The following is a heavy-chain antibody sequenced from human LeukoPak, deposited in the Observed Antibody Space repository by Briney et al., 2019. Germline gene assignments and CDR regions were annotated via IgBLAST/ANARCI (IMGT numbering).Heavy chain of an antibody. D-gene: IGHD2-2*01. Sequence: PSETLSLTCTVSGGSISSGDYYWGWIRQPPGKGLEWIGSIYHSGSTYYNPSLKSRVTISVDTSKNQFSLKLSSVTAADTAVYYCARRGYCSSTSCYSDENWFDPWGQGTLVTVSS. CDR1: GGSISSGDYY. V-gene: IGHV4-39*07. J-gene: IGHJ5*02. CDR2: IYHSGST. CDR3: ARRGYCSSTSCYSDENWFDP.